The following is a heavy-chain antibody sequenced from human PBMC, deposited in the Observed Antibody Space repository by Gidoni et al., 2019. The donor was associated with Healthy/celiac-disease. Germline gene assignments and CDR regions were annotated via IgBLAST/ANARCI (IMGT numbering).Heavy chain of an antibody. CDR2: ISGSGGST. Sequence: EWVSAISGSGGSTYYADSVNGRFTISRDNSKNTLYLQMNSLRAEDTAVYYCAAGTSCRPTGECFDYWGQGTLVTVSS. V-gene: IGHV3-23*01. D-gene: IGHD2-2*01. CDR3: AAGTSCRPTGECFDY. J-gene: IGHJ4*02.